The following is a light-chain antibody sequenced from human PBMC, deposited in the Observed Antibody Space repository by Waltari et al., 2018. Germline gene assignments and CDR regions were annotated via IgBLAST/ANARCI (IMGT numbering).Light chain of an antibody. CDR1: QSVGRS. CDR3: QHYVRLPAT. V-gene: IGKV3-20*01. Sequence: EIVLTLSPGTLSLSPGERATLSCRASQSVGRSLAWYQQKPGQAPRLLIYGASNRATSIPDRFSGSGSGTDFSLTISRLELEDFAVYYCQHYVRLPATFGQGTKVEIK. J-gene: IGKJ1*01. CDR2: GAS.